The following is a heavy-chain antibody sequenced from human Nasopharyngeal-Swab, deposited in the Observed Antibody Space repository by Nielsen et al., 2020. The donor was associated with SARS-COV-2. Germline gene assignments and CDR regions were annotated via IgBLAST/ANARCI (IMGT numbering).Heavy chain of an antibody. V-gene: IGHV3-7*01. CDR3: ARDRYYDFWSGYLEEVGLYYYYGMDV. J-gene: IGHJ6*02. D-gene: IGHD3-3*01. CDR2: IKQDESEK. Sequence: WIRQPPGKGLEWVANIKQDESEKYYVDSVKGRFTISRDNAKNSLYLQINSLRAEDTAVYYCARDRYYDFWSGYLEEVGLYYYYGMDVWGQGTTVTVSS.